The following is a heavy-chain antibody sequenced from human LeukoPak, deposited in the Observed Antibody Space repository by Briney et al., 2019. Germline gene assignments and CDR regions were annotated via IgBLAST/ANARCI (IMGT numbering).Heavy chain of an antibody. CDR2: INPSGGST. CDR3: ASRGRGYSGYAPVFDYYYYYYMDV. V-gene: IGHV1-46*01. D-gene: IGHD5-12*01. CDR1: GYTFTSYY. Sequence: ASVKVSCKASGYTFTSYYMHWVRQAPGQGLEWMGIINPSGGSTSYAQKFQGRVTTTRDTSTSTVYMELSSLRSEDTAVYYCASRGRGYSGYAPVFDYYYYYYMDVWGKGTTVTVSS. J-gene: IGHJ6*03.